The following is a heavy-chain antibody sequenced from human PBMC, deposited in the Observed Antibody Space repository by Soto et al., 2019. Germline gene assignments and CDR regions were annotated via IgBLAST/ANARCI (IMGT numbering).Heavy chain of an antibody. D-gene: IGHD3-22*01. CDR2: IIPIFGTA. CDR1: GGTFSSYA. Sequence: ASVKVSCKASGGTFSSYAISWVRQAPGQGLEWMGGIIPIFGTANYAQKFQGRVTITADESTSTAYMELSSLRSEDTAVYYCASGGGITMIVVFNFDYWGQGTLVTVSS. V-gene: IGHV1-69*13. J-gene: IGHJ4*02. CDR3: ASGGGITMIVVFNFDY.